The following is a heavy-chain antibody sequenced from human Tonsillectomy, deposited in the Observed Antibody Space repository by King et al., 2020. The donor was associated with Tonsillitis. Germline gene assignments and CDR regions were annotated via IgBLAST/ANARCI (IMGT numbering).Heavy chain of an antibody. J-gene: IGHJ5*02. CDR1: GYSFTSYG. D-gene: IGHD3-22*01. Sequence: VQLVQSGVEVKRPGASVKVSCKASGYSFTSYGISWVRQAPGQGLEWMGWISGYNGNTYYAQKFQGRVTLTTDTSTSTAYMELRSLRSDDTAVYSCARDRKTTIIAAPGWFDPWGQGTLVTVSS. CDR2: ISGYNGNT. CDR3: ARDRKTTIIAAPGWFDP. V-gene: IGHV1-18*04.